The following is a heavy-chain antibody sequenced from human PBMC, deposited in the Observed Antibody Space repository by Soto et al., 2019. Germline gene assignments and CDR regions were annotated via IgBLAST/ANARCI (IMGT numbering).Heavy chain of an antibody. V-gene: IGHV4-31*03. CDR2: IYYSGST. CDR1: GGSISSGGYY. J-gene: IGHJ6*02. Sequence: QVQLQESGPGLVKPSQTLSLTCTVSGGSISSGGYYWGWIRQHPGKGLEWIGYIYYSGSTYYNPSLKSRVTISVDTSKNQFSLKLSSVTAADTAVYYCARDWSRDYYGSGSYYRGMDVWGQGTTVTVSS. D-gene: IGHD3-10*01. CDR3: ARDWSRDYYGSGSYYRGMDV.